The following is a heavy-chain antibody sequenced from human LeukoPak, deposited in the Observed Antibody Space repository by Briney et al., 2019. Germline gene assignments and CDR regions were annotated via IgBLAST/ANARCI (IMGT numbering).Heavy chain of an antibody. Sequence: LPGGSLRLSCAASGFTFSSYGMHWVRQAPGKGLEWVALIWYDGNNKYYADSVKGRFTISRDNSKNTLYLQMSSLRDEDTAVYYCARVGYGPPFEYWGQGTLVTVSS. CDR1: GFTFSSYG. CDR2: IWYDGNNK. CDR3: ARVGYGPPFEY. V-gene: IGHV3-33*01. J-gene: IGHJ4*02. D-gene: IGHD5-18*01.